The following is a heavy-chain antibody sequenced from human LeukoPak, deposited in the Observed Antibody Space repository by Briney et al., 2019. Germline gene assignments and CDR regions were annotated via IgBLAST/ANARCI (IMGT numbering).Heavy chain of an antibody. Sequence: GGSLRLSCAASGFTFSSYAMSWVRQAPGKGLEWVSAISGSGGSTYYADSVKGRFTISRDNSKSTLYLQMNSLRAEDTAVYYCARDKAYYYDSSGYNDYWGQGTLVTVSS. V-gene: IGHV3-23*01. CDR1: GFTFSSYA. CDR2: ISGSGGST. D-gene: IGHD3-22*01. CDR3: ARDKAYYYDSSGYNDY. J-gene: IGHJ4*02.